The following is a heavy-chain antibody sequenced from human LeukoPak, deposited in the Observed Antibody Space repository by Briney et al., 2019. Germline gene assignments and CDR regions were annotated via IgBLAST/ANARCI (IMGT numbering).Heavy chain of an antibody. J-gene: IGHJ3*02. CDR3: ARVATQQLNAFDI. Sequence: PGGSLRLSCAASGFTSSSYWMGWVRQAPGKGLEWVANIKQDGSEKYYVDSVKGRFTISRDNAKNSLYLQMNSLRAEDTAVYYCARVATQQLNAFDIWGQGTMVTVSS. D-gene: IGHD6-13*01. CDR1: GFTSSSYW. CDR2: IKQDGSEK. V-gene: IGHV3-7*01.